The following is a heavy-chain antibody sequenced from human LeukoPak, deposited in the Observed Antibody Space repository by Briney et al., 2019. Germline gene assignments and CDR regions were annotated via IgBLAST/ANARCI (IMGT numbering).Heavy chain of an antibody. V-gene: IGHV1-46*01. CDR3: ARRGPIVGAKGTFDY. D-gene: IGHD1-26*01. CDR1: GYTFTGYY. CDR2: INPSGGST. J-gene: IGHJ4*02. Sequence: ASVKVSCKASGYTFTGYYMHWVRQAPGQGLEWMGIINPSGGSTSYAQKFQGRVTMTRDMSTSTVYMELSSLRSEDTAVYYCARRGPIVGAKGTFDYWGQGTLVTVSS.